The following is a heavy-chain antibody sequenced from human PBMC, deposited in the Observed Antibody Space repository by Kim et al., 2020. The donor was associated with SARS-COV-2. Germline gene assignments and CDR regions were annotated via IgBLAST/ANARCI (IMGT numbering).Heavy chain of an antibody. Sequence: ASVKVSCKASGYTFTSYAMNWVRQAPGQGLEWMGWINTNTGNPTYAQGFTGRFVFSLDTSVSTAYLQISSLKAEDTAVYYCARDMELLWFGGGGNWFDPWGQGTLVTVSS. CDR1: GYTFTSYA. CDR2: INTNTGNP. J-gene: IGHJ5*02. V-gene: IGHV7-4-1*02. D-gene: IGHD3-10*01. CDR3: ARDMELLWFGGGGNWFDP.